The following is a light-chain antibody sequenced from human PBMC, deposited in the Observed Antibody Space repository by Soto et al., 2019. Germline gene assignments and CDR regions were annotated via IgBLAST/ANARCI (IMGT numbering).Light chain of an antibody. J-gene: IGKJ2*01. CDR2: GSS. CDR3: QQYGSSPPYT. Sequence: EVVLTQSPGTLSLSPGERATLSCRASQTVGNNYLAWYQQKPGQAPRLLIFGSSDRATGIPDRFSGSGSGTDFTLTIPRLETEDFAVYYCQQYGSSPPYTFGQGTKLEIK. V-gene: IGKV3-20*01. CDR1: QTVGNNY.